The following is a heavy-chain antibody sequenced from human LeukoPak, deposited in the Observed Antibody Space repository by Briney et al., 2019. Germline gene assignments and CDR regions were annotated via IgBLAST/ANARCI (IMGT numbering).Heavy chain of an antibody. D-gene: IGHD6-13*01. V-gene: IGHV4-34*01. J-gene: IGHJ4*02. CDR3: ARVPRGIAAAGTLPVDY. CDR2: INHSGST. CDR1: GGSFSGYY. Sequence: PSETLSLTCAVYGGSFSGYYWSWIRQPPGKGLEWIGEINHSGSTNYNPSLKSRVTISVDTSKNQFSLKLSSVTAADTAVYYRARVPRGIAAAGTLPVDYWGQGTLVTVSS.